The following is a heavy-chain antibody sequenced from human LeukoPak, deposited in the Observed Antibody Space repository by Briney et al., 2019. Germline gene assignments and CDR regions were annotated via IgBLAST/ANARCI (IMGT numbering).Heavy chain of an antibody. CDR3: ARVSSSSSFSFLFDY. D-gene: IGHD6-6*01. J-gene: IGHJ4*02. CDR2: ISSSGSTI. CDR1: GFTFSSYE. V-gene: IGHV3-48*03. Sequence: GGSLRLXCAASGFTFSSYEMNWVRQAPGKGLEWVSYISSSGSTIYYADSVKGRFTISRDNAKNSLYLQMNSLRAEDTAVYYCARVSSSSSFSFLFDYWGQGTLVTVSS.